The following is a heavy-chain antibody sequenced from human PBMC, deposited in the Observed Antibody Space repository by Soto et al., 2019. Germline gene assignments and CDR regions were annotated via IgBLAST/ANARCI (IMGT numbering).Heavy chain of an antibody. V-gene: IGHV4-4*02. D-gene: IGHD2-2*01. CDR2: IYHSGST. J-gene: IGHJ3*02. CDR1: GGSISSSNW. Sequence: SETLSLTCAVSGGSISSSNWWSWVRQPPGKGLEWIGEIYHSGSTNYNPSLKSRVTISVDKSKNQFSLKLSSVTAADTAVYYCARAIVVVPAATIYDCGSGYYEPRAFDIWGQGTMVTVSS. CDR3: ARAIVVVPAATIYDCGSGYYEPRAFDI.